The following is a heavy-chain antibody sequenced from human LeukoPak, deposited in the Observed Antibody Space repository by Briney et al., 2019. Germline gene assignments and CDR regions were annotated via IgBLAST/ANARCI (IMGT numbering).Heavy chain of an antibody. CDR1: GFTFSSYA. D-gene: IGHD6-6*01. J-gene: IGHJ6*03. CDR3: AKNRGHCVDGVYHNYYYMDV. CDR2: VSGSAGRT. Sequence: GGSLRLSCAASGFTFSSYAMTWVRQAPGKGLEWVSTVSGSAGRTDYADSVKGRFTISRDNLKNTLYLQMNGLRAEDTAVYYCAKNRGHCVDGVYHNYYYMDVWGKGTTVTVSS. V-gene: IGHV3-23*01.